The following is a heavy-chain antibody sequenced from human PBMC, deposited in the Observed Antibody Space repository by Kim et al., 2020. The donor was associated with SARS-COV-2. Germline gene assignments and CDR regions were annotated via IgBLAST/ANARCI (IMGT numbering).Heavy chain of an antibody. CDR2: INHSGST. Sequence: SETLSLTCAVYGGSFSGYYWSWIRQPPGKGLEWIGEINHSGSTNYNPSLKSRVTISVDTSKNQFSLKLSSVTAADTAVYYCARMVRGVPGAFDIWGQGT. D-gene: IGHD3-10*01. V-gene: IGHV4-34*01. CDR3: ARMVRGVPGAFDI. J-gene: IGHJ3*02. CDR1: GGSFSGYY.